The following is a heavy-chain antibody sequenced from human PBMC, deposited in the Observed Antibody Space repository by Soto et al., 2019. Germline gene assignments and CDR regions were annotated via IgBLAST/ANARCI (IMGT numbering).Heavy chain of an antibody. J-gene: IGHJ2*01. D-gene: IGHD3-16*02. V-gene: IGHV1-2*04. Sequence: ASVKVSCKASGYTFTGYYMHWVRQAPGQGLEWMGWINPNSGGTNYAQKFQGWVTMTRDTSISTAYMELSRLRSDDTAVYYCVRDFDRDWYFDLWCRGILVTVS. CDR1: GYTFTGYY. CDR3: VRDFDRDWYFDL. CDR2: INPNSGGT.